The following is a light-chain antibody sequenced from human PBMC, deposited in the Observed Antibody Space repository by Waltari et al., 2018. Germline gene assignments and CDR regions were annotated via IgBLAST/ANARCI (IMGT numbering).Light chain of an antibody. J-gene: IGKJ1*01. CDR2: DAY. CDR1: PSIGKY. CDR3: QHYVRLPVT. V-gene: IGKV3-20*01. Sequence: VLTPFPGTPSLSAGDRATLSCRASPSIGKYLAWYQLRPGQAPRLLIYDAYIRAAGIPDRFSGSGSGTDFSLTISRLEPEDFAMYYCQHYVRLPVTFGQGTKVEIK.